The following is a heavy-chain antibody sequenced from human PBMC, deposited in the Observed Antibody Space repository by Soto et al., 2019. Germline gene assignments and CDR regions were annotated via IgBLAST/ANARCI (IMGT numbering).Heavy chain of an antibody. CDR2: INPKRGGT. CDR1: GYSFTDYH. J-gene: IGHJ6*02. Sequence: ASVKVSCKASGYSFTDYHIHWVRQAPGQGLAWLGRINPKRGGTSTAQKFQGWVTMTTDTSVSTASMELTRLPSDDTAIYYCARGDSTDCSNGVCSFFYNHDMDVWGQGTTVTVSS. CDR3: ARGDSTDCSNGVCSFFYNHDMDV. V-gene: IGHV1-2*04. D-gene: IGHD2-8*01.